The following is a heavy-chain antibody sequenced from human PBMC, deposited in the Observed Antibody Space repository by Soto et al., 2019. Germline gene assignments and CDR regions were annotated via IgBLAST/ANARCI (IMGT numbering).Heavy chain of an antibody. V-gene: IGHV1-3*01. CDR2: ITAGNGNT. J-gene: IGHJ6*02. CDR3: ARADSYGSYFYGFDV. D-gene: IGHD3-16*01. CDR1: GDTFTTET. Sequence: GASVKVSCKASGDTFTTETIHWVRQAPGQRLEWMGWITAGNGNTKYAQSFQDRFTVTRDTSASTAYMELSSLRSEDTAIYFCARADSYGSYFYGFDVWGQGTTVTVSS.